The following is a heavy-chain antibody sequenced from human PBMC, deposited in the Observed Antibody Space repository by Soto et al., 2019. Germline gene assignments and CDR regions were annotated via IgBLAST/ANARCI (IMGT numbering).Heavy chain of an antibody. CDR2: IVVGSGNT. Sequence: SVKVSFKASGFTLYSPAFQWGRQARGQRLEWIGWIVVGSGNTNYAQKFQERVTITRDMSTSTAYMELSSLRSEDTAVYYCAAASSTYYYGMDVWGQGTTVTVSS. D-gene: IGHD6-6*01. V-gene: IGHV1-58*01. CDR3: AAASSTYYYGMDV. J-gene: IGHJ6*02. CDR1: GFTLYSPA.